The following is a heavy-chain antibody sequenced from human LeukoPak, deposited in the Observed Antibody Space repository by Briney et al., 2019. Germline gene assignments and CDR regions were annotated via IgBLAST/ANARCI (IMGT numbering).Heavy chain of an antibody. J-gene: IGHJ3*02. CDR2: ILSRSDGGTT. CDR3: TTGLLTNDAFDI. D-gene: IGHD2-15*01. CDR1: GFPFSNAW. Sequence: GSLRLSCAASGFPFSNAWMTWVRQAPGKGLEWIGRILSRSDGGTTDFAAPVKGRFTISRDDSQDTLFLQMNSLKTEDTAVYYCTTGLLTNDAFDIWGQGTMVTVSS. V-gene: IGHV3-15*01.